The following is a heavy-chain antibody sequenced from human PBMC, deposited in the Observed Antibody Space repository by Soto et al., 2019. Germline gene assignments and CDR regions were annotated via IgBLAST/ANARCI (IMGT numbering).Heavy chain of an antibody. CDR1: GFTFSSYG. D-gene: IGHD3-22*01. CDR2: IWYDGSNK. J-gene: IGHJ4*02. Sequence: PGGSLRLSCAASGFTFSSYGMHWVRQAPGKGLEWVAVIWYDGSNKYYADSVKGRFTISRDNSKNTLYLQMNSLRAEDTAVYYCARDRHYYDSSVQIDYWGQGTLVTSPQ. V-gene: IGHV3-33*01. CDR3: ARDRHYYDSSVQIDY.